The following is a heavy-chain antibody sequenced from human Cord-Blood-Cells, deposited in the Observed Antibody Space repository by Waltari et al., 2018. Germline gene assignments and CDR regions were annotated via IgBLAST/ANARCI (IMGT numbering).Heavy chain of an antibody. CDR1: GASFSGYY. V-gene: IGHV4-34*01. J-gene: IGHJ4*02. CDR3: ARQPVRGIGLWYYFDY. D-gene: IGHD5-18*01. Sequence: QVQLQQWGAGLLKPSETLSLPCAVYGASFSGYYWSWLRQPPGKGLEWIGEINHSGSTNYNPSLKSRVTISVDTSKNQFSLKLSSVTAADTAVYYCARQPVRGIGLWYYFDYWGQGTLVTVSS. CDR2: INHSGST.